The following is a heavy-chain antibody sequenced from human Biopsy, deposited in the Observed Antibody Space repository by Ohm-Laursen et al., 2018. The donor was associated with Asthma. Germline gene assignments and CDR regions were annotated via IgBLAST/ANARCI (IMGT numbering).Heavy chain of an antibody. V-gene: IGHV3-30-3*01. CDR2: ISYDGSDK. CDR3: ARASVVKHYYYYGMDV. CDR1: GFTFSDYA. J-gene: IGHJ6*02. Sequence: SLRLSCAASGFTFSDYAIYWVRQAPGKGLEWVAFISYDGSDKFYADSVKGRFTTSRDNSQNTLDLHMNRLTFEDTAVYYCARASVVKHYYYYGMDVWGHGTTVTVS.